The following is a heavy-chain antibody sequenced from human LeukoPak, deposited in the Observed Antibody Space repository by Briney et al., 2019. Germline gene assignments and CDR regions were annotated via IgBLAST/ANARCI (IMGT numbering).Heavy chain of an antibody. Sequence: GGSLRLSCAASGFTFDDYGMSWVRQAPGKGLEWVAVIWYDGSNKYYADSVKGRFTISRDNSKNTLYLQMNSLRAEDTAVYYCARAARYYDSSGQGAGFDYWGQGTLVTVSS. V-gene: IGHV3-33*08. CDR1: GFTFDDYG. CDR3: ARAARYYDSSGQGAGFDY. D-gene: IGHD3-22*01. CDR2: IWYDGSNK. J-gene: IGHJ4*02.